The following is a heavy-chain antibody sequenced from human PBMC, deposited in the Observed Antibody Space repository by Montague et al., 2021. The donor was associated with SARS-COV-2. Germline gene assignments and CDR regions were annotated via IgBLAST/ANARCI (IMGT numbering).Heavy chain of an antibody. V-gene: IGHV3-23*01. Sequence: SLRLSCAASGFTFTDYGMTWVRQAPGKGLEWVSGISGSGSGTNYADSAKGRFITSRDNSKSTLYLQLNSVRADDTAVYYCAKSPAYQLKLLDDDYGTDVWGQGTTVTVSS. CDR1: GFTFTDYG. CDR2: ISGSGSGT. D-gene: IGHD2-15*01. J-gene: IGHJ6*02. CDR3: AKSPAYQLKLLDDDYGTDV.